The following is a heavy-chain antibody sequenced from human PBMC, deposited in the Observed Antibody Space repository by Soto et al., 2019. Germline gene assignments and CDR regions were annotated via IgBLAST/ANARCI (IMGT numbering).Heavy chain of an antibody. CDR3: ARHGPGGAFGV. D-gene: IGHD3-16*01. Sequence: PGGSLRLSCAASRFTFGNFNMNWVRQAPGKGLEWVSSISYDATYIYYADSVKGRFTVSRDNAKNFLFLQLNSLRVEDSAVYYCARHGPGGAFGVWGRGTQVTVSS. CDR1: RFTFGNFN. CDR2: ISYDATYI. V-gene: IGHV3-21*06. J-gene: IGHJ4*01.